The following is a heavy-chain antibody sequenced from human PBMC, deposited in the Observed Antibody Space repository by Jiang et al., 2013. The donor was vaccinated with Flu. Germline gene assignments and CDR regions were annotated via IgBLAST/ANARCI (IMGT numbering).Heavy chain of an antibody. Sequence: VQLVESGTEVKKPGSSVKVSCKASGGSFGSFALSWVRQAPGQGLKWMGGVIPIYGTPYYAQNLQDRLTIIADESTSSIYMELSSLRSDDTAVYYCARPGSSSFGHHYYGMDVWGQGTTVIVSS. J-gene: IGHJ6*02. V-gene: IGHV1-69*01. CDR3: ARPGSSSFGHHYYGMDV. D-gene: IGHD3-3*01. CDR1: GGSFGSFA. CDR2: VIPIYGTP.